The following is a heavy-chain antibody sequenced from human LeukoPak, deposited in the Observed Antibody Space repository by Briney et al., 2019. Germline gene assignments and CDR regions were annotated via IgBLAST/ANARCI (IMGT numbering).Heavy chain of an antibody. CDR3: AKEYCYGSGSYYNVDY. CDR1: GFTYSNYA. J-gene: IGHJ4*02. V-gene: IGHV3-23*01. D-gene: IGHD3-10*01. Sequence: GGSLSLSCAASGFTYSNYAMHWLGPAPGKGLAWVSAICGSGGRTSYADSVKGRFTLSRDNSKNTLYLQMNSLRAEATAVYYCAKEYCYGSGSYYNVDYWGQGTLVTVSS. CDR2: ICGSGGRT.